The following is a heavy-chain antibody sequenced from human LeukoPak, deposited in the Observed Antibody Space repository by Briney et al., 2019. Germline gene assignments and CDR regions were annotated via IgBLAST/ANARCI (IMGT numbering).Heavy chain of an antibody. V-gene: IGHV4-39*07. CDR2: IYYSGST. D-gene: IGHD6-13*01. J-gene: IGHJ5*02. CDR3: ARGLGRSWYRPRRFNWFDP. Sequence: PSETLSLTCTVSGGSINSSSYYWGWIRQPAGKGLEWIGSIYYSGSTYYNPSLKSRVTISVDTSKNQFSLKLSSVTAADTAVYYCARGLGRSWYRPRRFNWFDPWGQGTLVTVSS. CDR1: GGSINSSSYY.